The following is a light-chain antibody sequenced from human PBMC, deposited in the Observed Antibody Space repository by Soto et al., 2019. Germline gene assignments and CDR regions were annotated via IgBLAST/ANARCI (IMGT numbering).Light chain of an antibody. CDR1: ISDVGGYNY. CDR3: SSYAGSNNYV. V-gene: IGLV2-8*01. CDR2: EVS. Sequence: QSALTQPPSASGSPGQSVTISCTGTISDVGGYNYVSWYQQHPGKAPKLMIYEVSKQPSGVPDRFSGSKSGNTASLTVSGLQAEDEADYYCSSYAGSNNYVFGTGTKVTVL. J-gene: IGLJ1*01.